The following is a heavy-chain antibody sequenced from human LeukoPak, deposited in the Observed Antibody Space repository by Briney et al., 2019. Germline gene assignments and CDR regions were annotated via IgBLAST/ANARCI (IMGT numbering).Heavy chain of an antibody. CDR3: AELGITMIGGV. V-gene: IGHV3-30*18. Sequence: GRSLRLSCAASGFTFSSYGMHWVRQAPGKGLEWVAVISYDGSNKYYADSVEGRFTISRDNAKNSLYLQMNSLRAEDTAVYYCAELGITMIGGVWGKGTTVTISS. CDR1: GFTFSSYG. CDR2: ISYDGSNK. D-gene: IGHD3-10*02. J-gene: IGHJ6*04.